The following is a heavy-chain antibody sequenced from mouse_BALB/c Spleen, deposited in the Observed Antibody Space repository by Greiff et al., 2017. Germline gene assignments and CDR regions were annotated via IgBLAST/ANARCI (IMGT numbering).Heavy chain of an antibody. CDR3: ARRDYDVAFAY. D-gene: IGHD2-4*01. J-gene: IGHJ3*01. V-gene: IGHV5-12-2*01. CDR1: GFTFSSYT. CDR2: ISNGGGST. Sequence: EVKLVESGGGLVQPVGSLKLSCAASGFTFSSYTMSWVRQTPEKRLEWVAYISNGGGSTYYPDTVKGRFTISRDNAKNTLYLQMSSLKSEDTAMYYCARRDYDVAFAYWGQGTLVTVSA.